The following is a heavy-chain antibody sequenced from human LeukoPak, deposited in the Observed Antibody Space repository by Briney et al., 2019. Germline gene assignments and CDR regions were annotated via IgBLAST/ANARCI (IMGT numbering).Heavy chain of an antibody. Sequence: GGSLRLSCAASGFTVSSNYMSWVRQAPDKGLEWVSVIYSGGSTYYADSVKGRFTISRDNSKNTLYLQMNSLRAEDTAVYYCARDRGGGSYTDYWGQGTLVTVSS. D-gene: IGHD1-26*01. CDR2: IYSGGST. V-gene: IGHV3-66*01. CDR1: GFTVSSNY. J-gene: IGHJ4*02. CDR3: ARDRGGGSYTDY.